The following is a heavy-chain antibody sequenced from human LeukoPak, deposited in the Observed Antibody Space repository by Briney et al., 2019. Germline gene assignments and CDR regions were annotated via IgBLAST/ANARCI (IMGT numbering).Heavy chain of an antibody. J-gene: IGHJ4*02. V-gene: IGHV1-18*01. CDR1: GYAFTSYG. CDR2: IIAYNGNT. CDR3: GRVPRTVVVIATAY. D-gene: IGHD3-22*01. Sequence: ASVKVSCKASGYAFTSYGISWVRQAPGQGIEWMGWIIAYNGNTNYTKKLQGRVTITTETSTSTTYLELRSLRSDDTALYYCGRVPRTVVVIATAYWGQPTLFTVSS.